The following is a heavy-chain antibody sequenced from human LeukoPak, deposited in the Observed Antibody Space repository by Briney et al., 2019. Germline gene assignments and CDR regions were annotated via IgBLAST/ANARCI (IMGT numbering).Heavy chain of an antibody. V-gene: IGHV3-74*01. CDR2: INSDGSST. J-gene: IGHJ4*02. CDR1: GFTLSSYW. CDR3: ATSTYCSGGGCYSRTFQY. Sequence: GGSLRLSCAASGFTLSSYWMHWVRQAPGKGLVWVSRINSDGSSTTYADSVKGRFTISRDNAKNTLYPQMNSLRAEDTAVYYCATSTYCSGGGCYSRTFQYWGQGTLVTVSS. D-gene: IGHD2-15*01.